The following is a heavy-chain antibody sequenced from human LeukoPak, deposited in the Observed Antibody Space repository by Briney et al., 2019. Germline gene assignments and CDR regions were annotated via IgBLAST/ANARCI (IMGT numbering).Heavy chain of an antibody. CDR3: ARGGGWFGELDYMDV. J-gene: IGHJ6*03. CDR2: MHYRGNT. Sequence: SETLSLTCTVSGGSISSHYWSWIRQSPGKGLEWIGFMHYRGNTSSNPSLRSRVTISMDTSKNQFSLKLTSVTAADTAMYYCARGGGWFGELDYMDVWGKGTTVTISS. V-gene: IGHV4-59*11. CDR1: GGSISSHY. D-gene: IGHD3-10*01.